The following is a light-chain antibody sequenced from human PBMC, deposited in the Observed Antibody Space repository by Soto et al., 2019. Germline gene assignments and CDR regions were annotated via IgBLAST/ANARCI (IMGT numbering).Light chain of an antibody. CDR2: GAS. Sequence: EIVLTQSPGTLSLSPGERANLSCRASQSLTSSYLAWYQQKPGQSPRLLIYGASRRATGIPDRFSGSGSGTDFTLTISILEPEDFAVYYCQQYDASLWTFGQGTKVDIK. CDR1: QSLTSSY. CDR3: QQYDASLWT. J-gene: IGKJ1*01. V-gene: IGKV3-20*01.